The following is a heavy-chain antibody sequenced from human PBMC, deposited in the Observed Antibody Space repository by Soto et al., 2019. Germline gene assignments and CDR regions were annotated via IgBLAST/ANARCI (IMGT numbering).Heavy chain of an antibody. CDR3: TTLRFLEWLPYNAFDI. CDR1: GFTFSNAW. D-gene: IGHD3-3*01. V-gene: IGHV3-15*07. CDR2: IKSKTDGGTT. Sequence: GGSLRLSCAASGFTFSNAWMNWVRQAPGKGLEWVGRIKSKTDGGTTDCAAPVKGRFTISRDDSKNTLYLQMNSLKTEDTAVYYCTTLRFLEWLPYNAFDIWGQGTMVTVSS. J-gene: IGHJ3*02.